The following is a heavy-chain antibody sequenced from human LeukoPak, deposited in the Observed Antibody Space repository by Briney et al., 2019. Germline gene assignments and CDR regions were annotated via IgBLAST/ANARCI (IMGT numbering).Heavy chain of an antibody. J-gene: IGHJ3*02. V-gene: IGHV3-48*04. CDR3: ARDRRGYSYGLDAFDI. Sequence: PGGSLRLSCAASGFTFSSYSMNWVRQAPGKGLEWVSYISSSSSTIYYADSVKGRFTISRDNAKNSLYLQMNSLRAEDTAVYYCARDRRGYSYGLDAFDIWGQGTMVTVSS. CDR1: GFTFSSYS. D-gene: IGHD5-18*01. CDR2: ISSSSSTI.